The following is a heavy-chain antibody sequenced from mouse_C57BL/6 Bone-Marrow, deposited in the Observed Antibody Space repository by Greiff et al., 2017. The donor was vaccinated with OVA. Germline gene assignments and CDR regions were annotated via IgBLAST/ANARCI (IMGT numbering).Heavy chain of an antibody. CDR3: TGSYSNYGDFGY. CDR2: IDPETGGT. CDR1: GYTFTDYE. Sequence: QVQLQQSGAELVRPGASVTLSCKASGYTFTDYEMHWVKQTPVHGLEWIGAIDPETGGTAYNQKFKGKAILTADKTSSTAYMELRSLTSEDSAVYYGTGSYSNYGDFGYWGQGTTLTVSS. V-gene: IGHV1-15*01. D-gene: IGHD2-5*01. J-gene: IGHJ2*01.